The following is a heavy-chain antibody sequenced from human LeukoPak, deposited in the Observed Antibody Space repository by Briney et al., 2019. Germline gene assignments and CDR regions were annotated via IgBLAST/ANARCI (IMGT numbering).Heavy chain of an antibody. J-gene: IGHJ4*02. CDR3: AKDKSQGFDY. CDR1: GFTFDGYT. V-gene: IGHV3-43*01. Sequence: GGSLRLSCAASGFTFDGYTMHWVRQPPGKGLEWVSLISWDGGSTYYADSVKGRFTISRDNSKNSLYLQMNSLRTEDTALYYCAKDKSQGFDYWGQGTLVTVSS. CDR2: ISWDGGST.